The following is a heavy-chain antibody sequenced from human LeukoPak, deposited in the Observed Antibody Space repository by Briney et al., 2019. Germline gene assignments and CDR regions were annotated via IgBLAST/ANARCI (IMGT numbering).Heavy chain of an antibody. Sequence: PGGSLRLSCAASGFTLSSYAMHWVRQAPGKGLEWVAVISYDGSNKYYADSVKGRFTLSRDNSKDTLYLQMDSLRAEDTAVYSCARGYCSSTACPPCDYWGQGTLVTVSS. CDR2: ISYDGSNK. D-gene: IGHD2-2*01. V-gene: IGHV3-30-3*01. J-gene: IGHJ4*02. CDR3: ARGYCSSTACPPCDY. CDR1: GFTLSSYA.